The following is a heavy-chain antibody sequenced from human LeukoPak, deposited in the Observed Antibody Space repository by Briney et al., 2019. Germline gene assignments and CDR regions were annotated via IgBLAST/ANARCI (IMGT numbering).Heavy chain of an antibody. CDR1: GFTFSSYW. V-gene: IGHV3-7*01. D-gene: IGHD2-2*01. Sequence: PGGSLRLSCAASGFTFSSYWMSWVRQAPGKGLEWVANIKQDGSEKYYVDSVKGRFTISRDNAKNSLYLQMNSLRAEDTAVYYCARVYIVVVPAAIWFDPWGQGTLVTVSS. CDR3: ARVYIVVVPAAIWFDP. J-gene: IGHJ5*02. CDR2: IKQDGSEK.